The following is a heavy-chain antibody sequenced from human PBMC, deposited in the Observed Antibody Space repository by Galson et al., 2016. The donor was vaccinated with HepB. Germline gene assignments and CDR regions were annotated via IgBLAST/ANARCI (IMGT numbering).Heavy chain of an antibody. CDR3: ARLQTQRRAGSWFDP. J-gene: IGHJ5*02. CDR1: NGSISPYY. V-gene: IGHV4-59*01. Sequence: SETLSLTCTVPNGSISPYYWSWIRQPPGKGLEWLGYISDSGSTNYNPSLQSRLTFSVDTSKNQLSLKLTSVTAADTALYYCARLQTQRRAGSWFDPWGLGTLVTVSS. CDR2: ISDSGST. D-gene: IGHD4-11*01.